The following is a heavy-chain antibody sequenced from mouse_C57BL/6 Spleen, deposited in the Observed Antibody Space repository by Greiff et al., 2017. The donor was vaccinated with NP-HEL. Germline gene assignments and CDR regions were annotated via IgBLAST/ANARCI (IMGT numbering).Heavy chain of an antibody. CDR1: GFTFSSYA. D-gene: IGHD2-4*01. V-gene: IGHV5-4*01. CDR2: ISDGGSYT. Sequence: EVHLVESGGGLVKPGGSLKLSCAASGFTFSSYAMSWVRQTPEKRLEWVATISDGGSYTYYPDNVKGRFTISRDNAKNNLYLQMSHLKSEDTAMYYCARHYYDYGGVLCAYGRQETLHTVSA. CDR3: ARHYYDYGGVLCAY. J-gene: IGHJ3*01.